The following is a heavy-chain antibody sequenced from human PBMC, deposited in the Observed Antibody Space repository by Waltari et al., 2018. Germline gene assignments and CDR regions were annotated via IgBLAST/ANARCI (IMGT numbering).Heavy chain of an antibody. CDR2: IIPIFGTA. V-gene: IGHV1-69*06. J-gene: IGHJ4*02. CDR3: ARGVRTMVRGADFDY. Sequence: QVQLVQSGAEVKKPGASVKVSCKASGYTFSSYAISWVRQAPGQGLEWMGGIIPIFGTANYAQKFQGRVTITRDTSASTAYMELSSLRSEDTAVYYCARGVRTMVRGADFDYWGQGTLVTVSS. D-gene: IGHD3-10*01. CDR1: GYTFSSYA.